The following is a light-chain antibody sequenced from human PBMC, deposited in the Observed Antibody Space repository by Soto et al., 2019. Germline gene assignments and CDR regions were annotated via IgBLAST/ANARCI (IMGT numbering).Light chain of an antibody. J-gene: IGKJ1*01. CDR3: QQYGSSLWT. V-gene: IGKV3-15*01. CDR1: QSVSSN. CDR2: GAS. Sequence: EIVMTQSPATLSVSPGEIATLSFSASQSVSSNLAFYQQKPGQAPRLLIYGASTRATGIPARFSGSGSGTDFTLTISRLEPEDFAVYYCQQYGSSLWTFGQGTKVDIK.